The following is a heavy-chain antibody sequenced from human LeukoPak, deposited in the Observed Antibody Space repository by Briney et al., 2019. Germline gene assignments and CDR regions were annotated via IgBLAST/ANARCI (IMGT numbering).Heavy chain of an antibody. J-gene: IGHJ6*03. V-gene: IGHV4-59*01. CDR2: IHYTGST. D-gene: IGHD3-10*01. CDR3: ARVEEGYGSGRRENYYYYYMDV. CDR1: GGSFSGYY. Sequence: SETLSLTCAVYGGSFSGYYWSWIRQPPRKGLEWIGYIHYTGSTNYNPSLKSRVTISVDTSKNQFSLKLSSVTAADTAVYYCARVEEGYGSGRRENYYYYYMDVWGKGTTVTISS.